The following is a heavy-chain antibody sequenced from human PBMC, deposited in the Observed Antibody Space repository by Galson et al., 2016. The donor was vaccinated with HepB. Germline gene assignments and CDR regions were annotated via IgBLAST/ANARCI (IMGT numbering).Heavy chain of an antibody. Sequence: SETLSLTCAVYGGSTSSFYFNWIRQSPGKGLEWIGEIDHSGSANYNPSLKSRVTISLDPSKSQFSLSLKSVTAADTAVYYCATPGRGFHDYGLDVWGQGTTVAFS. D-gene: IGHD3-10*01. CDR1: GGSTSSFY. CDR2: IDHSGSA. CDR3: ATPGRGFHDYGLDV. V-gene: IGHV4-34*01. J-gene: IGHJ6*02.